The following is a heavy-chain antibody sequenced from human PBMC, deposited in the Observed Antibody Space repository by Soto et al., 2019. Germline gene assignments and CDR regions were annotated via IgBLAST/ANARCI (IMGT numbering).Heavy chain of an antibody. V-gene: IGHV4-30-4*01. Sequence: SETLSLTCTVSGGSISSGDYYWSWIRQPPGKGLEWIGYIYYSGSTYYNPSLKSRVTISVDTSKNQFSLKLSSVTAADTAVYYCARXNYDFWSGYSPDYGMDVWGQGTTVTVSS. D-gene: IGHD3-3*01. J-gene: IGHJ6*02. CDR2: IYYSGST. CDR1: GGSISSGDYY. CDR3: ARXNYDFWSGYSPDYGMDV.